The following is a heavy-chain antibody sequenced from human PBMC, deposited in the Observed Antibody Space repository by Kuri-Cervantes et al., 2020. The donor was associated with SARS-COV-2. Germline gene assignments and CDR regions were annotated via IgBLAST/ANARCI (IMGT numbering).Heavy chain of an antibody. Sequence: GESLKISCAASGFIFSDAGMHWVRQAPGKGLEWVAFIQDDGSNKYYADSVKGRFTISKESGENSLYLHMNSLRGDDTAVYYCARVAGEGPIYYYYMDVWGKGTTVTVSS. V-gene: IGHV3-30*02. CDR1: GFIFSDAG. J-gene: IGHJ6*03. CDR3: ARVAGEGPIYYYYMDV. D-gene: IGHD2-21*01. CDR2: IQDDGSNK.